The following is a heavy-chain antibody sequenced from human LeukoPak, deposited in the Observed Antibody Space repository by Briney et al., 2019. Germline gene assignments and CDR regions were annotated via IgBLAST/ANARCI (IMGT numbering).Heavy chain of an antibody. CDR3: AKDGRSGAPFDR. CDR1: GFTVYNFA. Sequence: GGSLRLSCVASGFTVYNFAMSWVRQAPGKGLEWVSLITGGGGSTDYADSVKGRSTISRDNFKNTLCLQMNSLRVEDTATYYCAKDGRSGAPFDRWGQGTVLTVSS. J-gene: IGHJ4*02. D-gene: IGHD3-3*01. V-gene: IGHV3-23*01. CDR2: ITGGGGST.